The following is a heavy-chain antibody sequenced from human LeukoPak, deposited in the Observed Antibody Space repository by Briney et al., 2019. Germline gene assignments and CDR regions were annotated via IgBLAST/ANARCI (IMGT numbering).Heavy chain of an antibody. V-gene: IGHV4-34*01. CDR3: ARAATYSSSWYPYYYYYYYMDV. J-gene: IGHJ6*03. CDR2: INHSGST. D-gene: IGHD6-13*01. CDR1: GGSFSGYY. Sequence: PSETLSLTCAVYGGSFSGYYWSWVRQPPGKGLEWIGEINHSGSTNYNPSLKSRVTISVDKSKNQFSLKLSSVTAADTAVYYCARAATYSSSWYPYYYYYYYMDVWGKGTTVTVSS.